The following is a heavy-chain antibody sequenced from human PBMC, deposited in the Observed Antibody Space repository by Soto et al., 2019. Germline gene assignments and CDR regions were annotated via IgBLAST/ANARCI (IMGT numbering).Heavy chain of an antibody. D-gene: IGHD3-16*01. CDR1: GFSLTTSGAG. Sequence: QITLKESGPTLVKPTQTLTLTCSFSGFSLTTSGAGVGWIRQPPGKALEWLAVIYWNDDKRYSPSLKTRLTITKDTSKNQVVLTMTNMDPVDTATYYCARPHPLMISTDAFDIWGQGTMVTVSS. CDR2: IYWNDDK. V-gene: IGHV2-5*01. J-gene: IGHJ3*02. CDR3: ARPHPLMISTDAFDI.